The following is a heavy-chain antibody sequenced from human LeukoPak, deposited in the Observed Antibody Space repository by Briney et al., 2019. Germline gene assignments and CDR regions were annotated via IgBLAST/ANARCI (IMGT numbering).Heavy chain of an antibody. V-gene: IGHV1-18*01. D-gene: IGHD6-13*01. CDR2: ISAYNGNT. Sequence: ASVKVSCKASSYTFTSYGISWVRQAPGQGLEWMGWISAYNGNTNYAQKLQGRVTMTTDTSTSTVYMELSSLRSEDTAVYYCARAEPAGIAAALIYYFDYWGQGTLVTVSS. J-gene: IGHJ4*02. CDR3: ARAEPAGIAAALIYYFDY. CDR1: SYTFTSYG.